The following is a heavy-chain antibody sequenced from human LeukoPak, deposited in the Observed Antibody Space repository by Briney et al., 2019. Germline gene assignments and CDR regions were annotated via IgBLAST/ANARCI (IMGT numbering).Heavy chain of an antibody. V-gene: IGHV3-21*01. D-gene: IGHD1-7*01. Sequence: PGGSLRLSCAASGFTFSSYSMNWVRQAPGQGREWVSSISSSSSYIYYADSVKGRFTISRDNAKNSLYLQMSSLRAEDTAVYYCARDSGNYLDAFDIWGQGTMVTVSS. J-gene: IGHJ3*02. CDR2: ISSSSSYI. CDR1: GFTFSSYS. CDR3: ARDSGNYLDAFDI.